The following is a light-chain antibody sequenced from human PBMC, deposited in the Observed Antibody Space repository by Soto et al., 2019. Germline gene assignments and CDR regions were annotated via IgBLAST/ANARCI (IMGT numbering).Light chain of an antibody. CDR2: DAS. Sequence: EIVMTQSPATLSVSPGERATLSCRASQSVSHNLIWYQQKPGQAPRLLIYDASTRATGIPARFSGSGSATEFTLTISSLQSEDFAVYYCLHYHIWPFTFGPGTKVDIK. J-gene: IGKJ3*01. CDR1: QSVSHN. V-gene: IGKV3-15*01. CDR3: LHYHIWPFT.